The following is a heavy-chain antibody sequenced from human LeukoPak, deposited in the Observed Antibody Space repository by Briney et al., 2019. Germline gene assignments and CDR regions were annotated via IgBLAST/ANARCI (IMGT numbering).Heavy chain of an antibody. D-gene: IGHD3-10*01. CDR2: ISGSGGST. CDR1: GFTFSSYA. V-gene: IGHV3-23*01. J-gene: IGHJ5*02. Sequence: GGSLRLSCAAPGFTFSSYAMSWVRQAPGKGLEWVSAISGSGGSTYYADSVKGRFTISRDNSKNTLYLQMNSLRAEDTAVYYCTRHQTRGIGENWLDPWGQGTMVIVSS. CDR3: TRHQTRGIGENWLDP.